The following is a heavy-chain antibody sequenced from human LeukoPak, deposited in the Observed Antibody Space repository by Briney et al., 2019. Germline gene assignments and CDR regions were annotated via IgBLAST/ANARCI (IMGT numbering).Heavy chain of an antibody. J-gene: IGHJ4*02. V-gene: IGHV3-9*01. D-gene: IGHD3-22*01. CDR3: PKDNLYDSSGYPDY. Sequence: GGSLRLSCAASGFTVSSNYMNWVRQAPGKGLEWVSGISWNSGSIGYADSVKGRFTISRDNAKNSLYLQINSLRAEDTALYYCPKDNLYDSSGYPDYWGQGTLVTVSS. CDR2: ISWNSGSI. CDR1: GFTVSSNY.